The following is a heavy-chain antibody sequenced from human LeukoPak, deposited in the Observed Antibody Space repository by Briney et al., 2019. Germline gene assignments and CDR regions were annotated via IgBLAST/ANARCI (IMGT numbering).Heavy chain of an antibody. J-gene: IGHJ4*02. V-gene: IGHV4-61*08. CDR3: ARFPSGNFDY. CDR1: GGSISSGDYQ. CDR2: VYYTGIT. D-gene: IGHD1-26*01. Sequence: SETLSLTCTVSGGSISSGDYQWGWIRQPPGKGLEWIGYVYYTGITNYNPSLKSRVTISVDTSENQFSLKLSSVTAADTAVYYCARFPSGNFDYWGQGTLVTVSS.